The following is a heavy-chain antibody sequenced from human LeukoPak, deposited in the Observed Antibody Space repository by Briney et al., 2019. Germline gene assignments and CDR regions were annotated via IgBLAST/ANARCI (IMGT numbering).Heavy chain of an antibody. D-gene: IGHD6-6*01. V-gene: IGHV3-30*18. J-gene: IGHJ4*02. CDR3: AKHSSSSGGDAYYFDY. Sequence: GGSLRLSCAASGFTFSSYGMHWVRQAPGKGLEWVPVISYDGSNKYYADSVKGRFTISRDNSKNTLYLQMNSLRAEDTAVYYCAKHSSSSGGDAYYFDYWGQGTLVTVSS. CDR1: GFTFSSYG. CDR2: ISYDGSNK.